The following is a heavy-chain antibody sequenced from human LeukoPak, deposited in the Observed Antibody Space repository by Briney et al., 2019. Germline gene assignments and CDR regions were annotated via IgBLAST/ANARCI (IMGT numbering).Heavy chain of an antibody. D-gene: IGHD5-12*01. Sequence: GSVKVSCKASGYTFTGYYMHWVRQAPGQGLEWMGWINPNSGGTNYAQKFQGRVTMTRDTSISTAYMELSRLRSDDTAVYYCARANLSGYPRGLKRGYFDYWGQGTLVTVSS. CDR1: GYTFTGYY. CDR2: INPNSGGT. J-gene: IGHJ4*02. V-gene: IGHV1-2*02. CDR3: ARANLSGYPRGLKRGYFDY.